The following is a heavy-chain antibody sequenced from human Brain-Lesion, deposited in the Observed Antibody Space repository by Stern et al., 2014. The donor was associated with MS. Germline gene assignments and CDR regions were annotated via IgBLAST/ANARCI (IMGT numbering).Heavy chain of an antibody. J-gene: IGHJ4*02. CDR3: VRETGGYTYGDTDFFDF. D-gene: IGHD5-18*01. Sequence: QLQLQESGPGLVKPSQTLSLTCSVSGGSISSGSYYWNWIRQPAGKGLEWIGRIYASGSTNYRPSLKSGVFISGDTSKNQFSLKLSSVTAADAAMYYCVRETGGYTYGDTDFFDFWGQGTLVTVSS. CDR2: IYASGST. V-gene: IGHV4-61*02. CDR1: GGSISSGSYY.